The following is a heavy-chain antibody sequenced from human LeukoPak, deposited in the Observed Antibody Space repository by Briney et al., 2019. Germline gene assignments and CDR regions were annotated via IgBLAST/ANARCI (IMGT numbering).Heavy chain of an antibody. CDR1: GGTFSSYA. V-gene: IGHV1-8*02. CDR3: ARVPFDP. CDR2: MNPNSGNT. J-gene: IGHJ5*02. Sequence: ASVKVSCKASGGTFSSYAISWVRQAPGQGLEWMGWMNPNSGNTGYAQKFQGRVTMTRNTSISTAYMELSSLRSEDTAVYYCARVPFDPWGQGTLVTVSS.